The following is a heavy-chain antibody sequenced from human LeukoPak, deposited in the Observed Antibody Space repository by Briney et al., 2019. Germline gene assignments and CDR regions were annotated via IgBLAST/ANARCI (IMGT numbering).Heavy chain of an antibody. D-gene: IGHD5/OR15-5a*01. Sequence: SETLSLTCTVSGDSITSRTSCWSWIRQPPGKGLEWIGYIYYSGSTNYNPSLKSRVTISVDTSKNQFSLKLSSVTAADTAVYYCASGLNWFDPWGQGTLVTVSS. J-gene: IGHJ5*02. V-gene: IGHV4-61*01. CDR2: IYYSGST. CDR1: GDSITSRTSC. CDR3: ASGLNWFDP.